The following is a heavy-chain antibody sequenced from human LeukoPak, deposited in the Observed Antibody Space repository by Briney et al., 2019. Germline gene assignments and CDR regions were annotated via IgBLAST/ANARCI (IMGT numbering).Heavy chain of an antibody. CDR3: AREDYSNYEYGMDV. CDR2: ISAYNGNT. CDR1: GYTFTSYG. V-gene: IGHV1-18*01. J-gene: IGHJ6*02. Sequence: ASVKVSCKASGYTFTSYGISWVRQAPGQGLEWMGWISAYNGNTNYAQKLQGRVTMTTDTSTSTAYMELRSLRSDDTAVYYCAREDYSNYEYGMDVWGQGTTVTVSS. D-gene: IGHD4-11*01.